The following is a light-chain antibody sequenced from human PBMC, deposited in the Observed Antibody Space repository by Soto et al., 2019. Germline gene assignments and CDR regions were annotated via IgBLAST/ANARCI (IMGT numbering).Light chain of an antibody. V-gene: IGLV1-44*01. CDR3: ATWDDSLNARGV. CDR1: RSNIGNNA. J-gene: IGLJ3*02. CDR2: NNN. Sequence: QLVLTRTPSASGTPGQTVTISCSGSRSNIGNNAVSWYQQFPGTAPKLLIYNNNQRPSGVPDRFSGSKSGTSASLAISGLQSEDEADYYCATWDDSLNARGVFGGGTKLTVL.